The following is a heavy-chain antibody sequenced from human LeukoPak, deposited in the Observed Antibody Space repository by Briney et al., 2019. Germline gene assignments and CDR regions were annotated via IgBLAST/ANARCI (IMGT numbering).Heavy chain of an antibody. CDR1: GGSISSGYY. Sequence: PSQTLSLTCTVSGGSISSGYYWGWIRQPPGKGLEWIGSIYHSGSTYYNPSLKSRVTISVDTSKNQFSLKLSSVTAADTAVYYCARRMIPNYYGSGSRFDYWGQGTLVTVSS. CDR2: IYHSGST. J-gene: IGHJ4*02. V-gene: IGHV4-38-2*02. CDR3: ARRMIPNYYGSGSRFDY. D-gene: IGHD3-10*01.